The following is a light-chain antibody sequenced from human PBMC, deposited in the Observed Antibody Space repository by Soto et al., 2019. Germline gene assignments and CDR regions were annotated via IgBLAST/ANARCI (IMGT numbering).Light chain of an antibody. V-gene: IGLV2-23*01. J-gene: IGLJ2*01. CDR3: CSYSGSSRDVV. CDR2: EGS. Sequence: QSALTQPASVSGSPGQSITISCTGTSSDVGSYILVSWYQQHPGKAPKLMIYEGSKRRPGVSNRFSGSKTANTASLIISELPAEDVKDYYCCSYSGSSRDVVVCGGTKVAVL. CDR1: SSDVGSYIL.